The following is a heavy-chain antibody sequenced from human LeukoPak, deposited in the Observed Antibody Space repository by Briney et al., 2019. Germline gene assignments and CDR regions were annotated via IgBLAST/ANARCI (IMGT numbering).Heavy chain of an antibody. CDR3: ARHTPGDFFDY. J-gene: IGHJ4*02. Sequence: SETLSLTCTVSGYSISSGYYWGWIRQPPGKGLEWIGSIYYSGSTYYNPSLKSRVTISVDTSKNQFSLKLSSVTAADTAVYYCARHTPGDFFDYWGQGTLVTVSS. CDR2: IYYSGST. CDR1: GYSISSGYY. V-gene: IGHV4-38-2*02.